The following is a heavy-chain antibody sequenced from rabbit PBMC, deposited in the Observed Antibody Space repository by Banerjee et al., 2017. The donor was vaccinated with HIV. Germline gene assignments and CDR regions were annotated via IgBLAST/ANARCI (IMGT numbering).Heavy chain of an antibody. V-gene: IGHV1S45*01. Sequence: QEQLVESGGGLVTPGASLTLTCTASEFSFSSSYWICWVRQAPGKGLEWVACIYAGSGSAAYYANWAKGRFTISKTSSTTVTLQMTSLTAADTATYFCARAKAGAGVNYAEYFNLWGPGTLVTVS. J-gene: IGHJ4*01. CDR2: IYAGSGSAA. CDR1: EFSFSSSYW. D-gene: IGHD4-2*01. CDR3: ARAKAGAGVNYAEYFNL.